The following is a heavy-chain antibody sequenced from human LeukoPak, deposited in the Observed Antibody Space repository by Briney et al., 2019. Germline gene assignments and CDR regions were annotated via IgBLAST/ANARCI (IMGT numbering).Heavy chain of an antibody. Sequence: GGSLRLSCAASGFTFSTYGMHWVRQAPGKGPEWVAVISYDGSNKYYAESVKGRFTVSRDNSKNTLYLQMNSLRAEDTAVYYCAKDEEHCTGGSCYRQDYWGQGTLVTVSS. CDR2: ISYDGSNK. CDR3: AKDEEHCTGGSCYRQDY. J-gene: IGHJ4*02. CDR1: GFTFSTYG. D-gene: IGHD2-15*01. V-gene: IGHV3-30*18.